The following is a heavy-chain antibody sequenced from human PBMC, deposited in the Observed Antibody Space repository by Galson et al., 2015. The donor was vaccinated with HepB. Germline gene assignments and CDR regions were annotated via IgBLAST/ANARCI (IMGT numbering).Heavy chain of an antibody. J-gene: IGHJ4*02. V-gene: IGHV1-69*02. CDR2: IIPILDVA. D-gene: IGHD5-24*01. Sequence: SCKASGGTFSNYIVSWVRQAPGQGLEWMGRIIPILDVADYAQKFQGRLTIIADKSTSTASMELSSLTSEDTAVYFCAADGDKDLSLGIWGQGTLVTVSS. CDR3: AADGDKDLSLGI. CDR1: GGTFSNYI.